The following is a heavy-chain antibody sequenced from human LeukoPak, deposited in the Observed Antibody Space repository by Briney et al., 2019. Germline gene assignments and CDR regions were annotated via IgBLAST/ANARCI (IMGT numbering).Heavy chain of an antibody. J-gene: IGHJ4*02. CDR3: AKDREWDDYAEYDY. Sequence: GGSLRLSCAASGFAFSSQAMGWVRQAPGKGLEWVSVISDSGDTTYYADSVKGRFTISRDNSKNTLYLQMISLRADDTAVYYCAKDREWDDYAEYDYWGQGTLVTVSS. CDR1: GFAFSSQA. V-gene: IGHV3-23*01. D-gene: IGHD4-17*01. CDR2: ISDSGDTT.